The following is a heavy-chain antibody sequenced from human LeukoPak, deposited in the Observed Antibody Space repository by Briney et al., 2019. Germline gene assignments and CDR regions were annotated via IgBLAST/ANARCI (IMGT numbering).Heavy chain of an antibody. CDR2: IYTSGST. D-gene: IGHD6-19*01. J-gene: IGHJ4*02. CDR1: GGSFSSYY. CDR3: ARESAVAGSPHFDY. Sequence: SETLSLTCAVYGGSFSSYYWSWIRQPAGKGLEWIGRIYTSGSTNYNPSLKSRVTMSVDTSKNQFSLKLSSVTAADTAVYYCARESAVAGSPHFDYWGQGTLVTVSS. V-gene: IGHV4-4*07.